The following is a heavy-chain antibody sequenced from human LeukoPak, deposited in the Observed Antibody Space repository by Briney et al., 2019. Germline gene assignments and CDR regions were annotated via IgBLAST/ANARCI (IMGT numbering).Heavy chain of an antibody. CDR1: GGSSSGYY. CDR2: INHSGST. Sequence: SETLSLTCAVYGGSSSGYYWSWIRQPPGKGLEWIGEINHSGSTNYNPSPKSRVTISVDTSKNQFSLKLTSVTAADTAVYYCARGTLKSPTRPRDYWGQGNLVTVSS. V-gene: IGHV4-34*01. J-gene: IGHJ4*02. CDR3: ARGTLKSPTRPRDY.